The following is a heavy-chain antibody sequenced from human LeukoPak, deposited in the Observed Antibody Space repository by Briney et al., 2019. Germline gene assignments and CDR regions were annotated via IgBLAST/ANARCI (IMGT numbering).Heavy chain of an antibody. Sequence: SVKVSRKASGGTFSSYAISWVRQAPGQGLEWMGGIIPIFGTANYAQKFQGRVTITADESTSTAYMELSSLRSEDTALYYCARSARYCGGDCYPLDYWGQGTLVTVSS. V-gene: IGHV1-69*13. J-gene: IGHJ4*02. CDR1: GGTFSSYA. CDR3: ARSARYCGGDCYPLDY. CDR2: IIPIFGTA. D-gene: IGHD2-21*01.